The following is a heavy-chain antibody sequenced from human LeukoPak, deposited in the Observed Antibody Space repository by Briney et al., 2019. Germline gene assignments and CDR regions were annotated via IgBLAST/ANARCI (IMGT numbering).Heavy chain of an antibody. D-gene: IGHD4-11*01. J-gene: IGHJ4*02. CDR3: ARDFPVPTDY. V-gene: IGHV3-33*01. CDR1: GFTFSSYG. Sequence: PGRSLRLSCAASGFTFSSYGMHWVSQAPGNGLAWVAVIWYDGSNKYYADSVKGRFTLSRDNSKNTLYLQMNSLRAEDTAVYYCARDFPVPTDYWGQGTLVTVSS. CDR2: IWYDGSNK.